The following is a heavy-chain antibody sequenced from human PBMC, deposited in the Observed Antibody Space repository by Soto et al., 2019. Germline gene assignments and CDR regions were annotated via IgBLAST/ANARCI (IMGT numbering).Heavy chain of an antibody. CDR2: ISSRSRYI. Sequence: EVQLVESGGGLVKPGGSLRLSCAASGFTFSTYSMNWVRQAPGKGLEWVSSISSRSRYIYYADSVRGRFTISRDNAKNSLFLQKDSLRAEDTAVYYCARVPPLSGYPSYYYYYGMDVWGQGTTVTVSS. V-gene: IGHV3-21*01. CDR1: GFTFSTYS. CDR3: ARVPPLSGYPSYYYYYGMDV. J-gene: IGHJ6*02. D-gene: IGHD3-22*01.